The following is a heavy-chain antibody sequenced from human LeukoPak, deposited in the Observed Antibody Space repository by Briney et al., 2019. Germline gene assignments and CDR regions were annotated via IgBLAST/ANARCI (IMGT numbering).Heavy chain of an antibody. V-gene: IGHV3-74*01. D-gene: IGHD3-10*01. CDR3: ARRGSDSSYHFDY. Sequence: GGSLSLSCAPSGFTFTSYWMHWVRQAPGKGLVWVSRINSDGSSTSYADSVKGRFTISRDNAKNTLYLQVNSLRAEDRAVYYCARRGSDSSYHFDYWGQGTLVTVSS. CDR2: INSDGSST. J-gene: IGHJ4*02. CDR1: GFTFTSYW.